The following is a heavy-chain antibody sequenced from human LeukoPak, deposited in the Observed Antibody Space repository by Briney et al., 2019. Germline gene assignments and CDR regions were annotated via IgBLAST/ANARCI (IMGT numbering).Heavy chain of an antibody. CDR2: INWNGSST. J-gene: IGHJ4*02. CDR1: GFTFGDYA. Sequence: RTGGSLRLSCAASGFTFGDYALSWVRQAPGKGLEWVSGINWNGSSTGYADSVKGRFTISRDNAKNSLYLQINSLRAEDTAFYYCARDKEKIAVRPYYFDFWGQGTLVTVSS. D-gene: IGHD6-6*01. CDR3: ARDKEKIAVRPYYFDF. V-gene: IGHV3-20*04.